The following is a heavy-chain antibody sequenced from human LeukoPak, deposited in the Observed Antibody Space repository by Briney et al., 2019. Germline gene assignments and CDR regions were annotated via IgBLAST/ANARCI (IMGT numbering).Heavy chain of an antibody. CDR3: ARTKGYCSGGSCYIDY. V-gene: IGHV3-11*03. CDR2: ISSSSSYT. CDR1: GFTFSNYE. D-gene: IGHD2-15*01. J-gene: IGHJ4*02. Sequence: PGGSLRLPCAASGFTFSNYEMNWVRQAPGKGLEWVSYISSSSSYTNYADSVKGRFTISRDNAKNSLYLQMNSLRAEDTAVYYCARTKGYCSGGSCYIDYWGQGTLVTVSS.